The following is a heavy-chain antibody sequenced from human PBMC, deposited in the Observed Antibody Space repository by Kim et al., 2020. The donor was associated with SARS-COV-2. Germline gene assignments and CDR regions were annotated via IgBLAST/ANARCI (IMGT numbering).Heavy chain of an antibody. D-gene: IGHD3-10*01. Sequence: GGSLRLSCAASGFTFDDYAMHWVRQAPGKGLEWVSLISGDGGSTYYADSVKGRFTISRDNSKNSLYLQMNSLRTEDTALYYCARTCKRWFGECSFDYWGQGTLVTVSS. V-gene: IGHV3-43*02. CDR2: ISGDGGST. J-gene: IGHJ4*02. CDR3: ARTCKRWFGECSFDY. CDR1: GFTFDDYA.